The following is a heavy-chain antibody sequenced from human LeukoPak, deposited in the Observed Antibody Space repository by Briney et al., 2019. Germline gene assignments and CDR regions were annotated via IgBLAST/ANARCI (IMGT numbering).Heavy chain of an antibody. CDR3: ARLHYGGNYGYYYYYMHV. J-gene: IGHJ6*03. D-gene: IGHD4-23*01. CDR2: IYYTGST. V-gene: IGHV4-39*01. Sequence: SETLSLTCSVSGGSISSSSYYWGWIRQPPGRGLEWIGSIYYTGSTNYNQSLKSRVTISVDTSKNQFSLKLSSVTAADTAVYYCARLHYGGNYGYYYYYMHVWGKGTTVTISS. CDR1: GGSISSSSYY.